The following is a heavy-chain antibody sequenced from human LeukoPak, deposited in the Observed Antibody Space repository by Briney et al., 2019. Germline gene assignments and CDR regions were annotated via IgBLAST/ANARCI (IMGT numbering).Heavy chain of an antibody. Sequence: GGSLRLSCAASGFTFSSYWMSWVRQAPRKRLEWVASIKQDGSEKYCVDSVKGRFTISRDNANNSLYLQMNSLRADDTAVYYCARDIGLRKAAPPGWFDPWGQGALVTVSS. CDR3: ARDIGLRKAAPPGWFDP. CDR2: IKQDGSEK. CDR1: GFTFSSYW. J-gene: IGHJ5*02. D-gene: IGHD6-6*01. V-gene: IGHV3-7*01.